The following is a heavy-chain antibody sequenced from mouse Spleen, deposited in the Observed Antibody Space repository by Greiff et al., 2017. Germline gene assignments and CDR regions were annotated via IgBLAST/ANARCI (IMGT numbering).Heavy chain of an antibody. V-gene: IGHV1-82*01. Sequence: QVQLQQSGPELVKPGASVKISCKASGYAFSSSWMNWVKQRPGKGLEWIGRIYPGDGDTNYNGKLKGKATLTADKSSSTAYMQLSSLTSEDSAVYFCARARLRAWFAYWGQGTLVTVSA. CDR1: GYAFSSSW. CDR3: ARARLRAWFAY. D-gene: IGHD2-4*01. CDR2: IYPGDGDT. J-gene: IGHJ3*01.